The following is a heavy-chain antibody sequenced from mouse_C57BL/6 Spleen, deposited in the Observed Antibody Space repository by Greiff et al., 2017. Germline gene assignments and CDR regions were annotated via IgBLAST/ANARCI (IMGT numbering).Heavy chain of an antibody. J-gene: IGHJ2*01. CDR2: IDPEDGDT. V-gene: IGHV14-1*01. Sequence: VQVVESGAELVRPGASVKLSCTASGFNIKDYYMHWVKQRPEQGLEWIGRIDPEDGDTEYAPKFQGKATMTAYTSSNTAYLQLSSLTSEDTAVYYCTTTLYDYDLRFDYWGQGTTLTVSS. D-gene: IGHD2-4*01. CDR1: GFNIKDYY. CDR3: TTTLYDYDLRFDY.